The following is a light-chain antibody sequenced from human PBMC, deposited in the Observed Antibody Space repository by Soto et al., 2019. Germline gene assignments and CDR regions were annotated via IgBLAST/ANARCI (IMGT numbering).Light chain of an antibody. CDR1: QSVSSNS. CDR2: GAS. J-gene: IGKJ3*01. CDR3: QQWFT. Sequence: EIVLTQSPGTLSLSPGERATLSCRASQSVSSNSLAWFQLKPGQAPRLLIYGASSRATGIPDRISGSGSGTDFTLTISRLEPEDFAVYYCQQWFTFGPGTKVDIK. V-gene: IGKV3-20*01.